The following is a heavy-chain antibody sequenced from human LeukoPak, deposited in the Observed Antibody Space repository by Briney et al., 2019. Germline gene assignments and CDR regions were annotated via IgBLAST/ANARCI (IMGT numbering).Heavy chain of an antibody. J-gene: IGHJ4*02. V-gene: IGHV1-69*13. CDR1: GGTFSSYA. CDR2: IIPIFGTA. CDR3: ARVAHCSSTSCYTRRYFDY. D-gene: IGHD2-2*02. Sequence: SVKVSCKASGGTFSSYAISWVRQAPGQGLEWMGGIIPIFGTANYAQKFQGRVTITADESTSTAYMELSSLRSEDTAVYYCARVAHCSSTSCYTRRYFDYWGQGTLVTVSS.